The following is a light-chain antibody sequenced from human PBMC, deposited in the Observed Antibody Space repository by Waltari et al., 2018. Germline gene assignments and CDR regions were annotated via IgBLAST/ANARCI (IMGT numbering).Light chain of an antibody. Sequence: DIQMTQSPSTLSASVGDRVTITCRASETISSWLAWHKQRIRKATNLLIYKAARLGSGVPSRFSGSASATEFTLTISSLQPEDFATYYCQQFNTYPWTFGQGTKVDI. CDR3: QQFNTYPWT. CDR2: KAA. V-gene: IGKV1-5*03. CDR1: ETISSW. J-gene: IGKJ1*01.